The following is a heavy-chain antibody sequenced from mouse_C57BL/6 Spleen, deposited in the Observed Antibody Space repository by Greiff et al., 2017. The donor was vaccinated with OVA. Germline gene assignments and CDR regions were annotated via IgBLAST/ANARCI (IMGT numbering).Heavy chain of an antibody. CDR2: INPGSGGT. J-gene: IGHJ4*01. D-gene: IGHD2-4*01. Sequence: QVQLQQSGAELVRPGTSVKVSCKASGYAFTNYLIEWVKQRPGQGLEWIGVINPGSGGTNYNEKFKGKATLTADKSSSTAYMQLSSLTSEDSAVYFCARSGDYAYYAMDYWGQGTSVTVAS. CDR3: ARSGDYAYYAMDY. CDR1: GYAFTNYL. V-gene: IGHV1-54*01.